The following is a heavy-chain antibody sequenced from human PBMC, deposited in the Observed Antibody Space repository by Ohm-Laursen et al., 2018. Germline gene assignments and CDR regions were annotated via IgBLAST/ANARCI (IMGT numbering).Heavy chain of an antibody. CDR2: INPSGGST. J-gene: IGHJ6*02. Sequence: ASVKVSCKTSGYSFTSYDINWVRQAPGQGLEWMGIINPSGGSTSYAQKFQGRVTMTRDTSTSTVYMELSSLRSEDTAVYYCARAQTPLSPDIVAYRPYYYYGMDVWGQGTTVTVSS. CDR3: ARAQTPLSPDIVAYRPYYYYGMDV. D-gene: IGHD2-15*01. CDR1: GYSFTSYD. V-gene: IGHV1-46*01.